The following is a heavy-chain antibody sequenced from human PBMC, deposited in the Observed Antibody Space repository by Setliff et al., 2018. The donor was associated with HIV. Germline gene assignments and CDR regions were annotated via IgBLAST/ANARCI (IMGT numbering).Heavy chain of an antibody. V-gene: IGHV1-24*01. CDR2: FDPQDGET. CDR3: ARNPDTSGYLYYYYYMDV. Sequence: ASVKVSCKVSGYTLTEVSVHWVRQAPGKGLEWMGYFDPQDGETVYAQKFQGRVTMTEETSTDTAYMELSRLRSDDTAVYYCARNPDTSGYLYYYYYMDVWGKGTTVTVSS. CDR1: GYTLTEVS. D-gene: IGHD3-22*01. J-gene: IGHJ6*03.